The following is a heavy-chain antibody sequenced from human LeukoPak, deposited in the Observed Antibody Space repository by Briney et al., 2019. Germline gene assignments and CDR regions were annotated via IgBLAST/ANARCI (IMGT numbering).Heavy chain of an antibody. CDR2: ISSSSSYT. V-gene: IGHV3-11*06. CDR1: GFTFSDYY. CDR3: AREYAGTQRITMIVGKGPRGAFDI. D-gene: IGHD3-22*01. J-gene: IGHJ3*02. Sequence: PGGSLRLSCAASGFTFSDYYMSWIRQAPGKGLEWGSYISSSSSYTNYADSVKGRSTISRDNAQNSLYLQMNRLSAEDTAVYYCAREYAGTQRITMIVGKGPRGAFDIWGQGTMVTVSS.